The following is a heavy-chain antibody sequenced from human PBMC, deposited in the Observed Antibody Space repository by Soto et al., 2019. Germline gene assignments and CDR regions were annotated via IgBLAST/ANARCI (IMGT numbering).Heavy chain of an antibody. J-gene: IGHJ4*02. CDR2: IIPIFGTA. CDR3: ARGAAAAVIYYFDY. D-gene: IGHD6-13*01. CDR1: GGTFSSYA. Sequence: QVQLVQSGAEVKKPGSSVKVSCKASGGTFSSYAISWVRQAPGQGLEWMGGIIPIFGTANYAQKFQGRVTITADESTSTAYMELSSRRSEDTAVYYCARGAAAAVIYYFDYWGQGTLVTGSS. V-gene: IGHV1-69*01.